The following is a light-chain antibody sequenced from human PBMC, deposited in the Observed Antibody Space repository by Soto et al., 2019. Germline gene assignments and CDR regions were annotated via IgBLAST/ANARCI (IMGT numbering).Light chain of an antibody. CDR1: QSVTGTH. V-gene: IGKV3D-15*01. CDR2: DAS. Sequence: PGERATHSCRLGQSVTGTHLAWYQQKPGQGPRLLIYDASTRATGIPDRFSGSGSGTEFTLTINSLQSDDFAMYCCQQYTDWHRTFGQGTKVDIK. CDR3: QQYTDWHRT. J-gene: IGKJ1*01.